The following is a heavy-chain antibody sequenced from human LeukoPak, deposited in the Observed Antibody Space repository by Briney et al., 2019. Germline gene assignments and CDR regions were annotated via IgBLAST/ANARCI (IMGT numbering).Heavy chain of an antibody. CDR1: GYIFTTYG. V-gene: IGHV1-18*01. CDR3: ARDLSDCSGGSCPGQS. D-gene: IGHD2-15*01. J-gene: IGHJ5*02. Sequence: GASVKVSCKASGYIFTTYGITWVRQAPGQGLEWMGWISVYNDNTYYSQKLQGRVTMTTDTSTSTAYMELRSLRSDDTAVYYCARDLSDCSGGSCPGQSWGQGALVTVSS. CDR2: ISVYNDNT.